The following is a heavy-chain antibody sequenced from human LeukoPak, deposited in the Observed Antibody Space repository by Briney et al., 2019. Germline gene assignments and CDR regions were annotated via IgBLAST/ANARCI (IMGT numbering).Heavy chain of an antibody. Sequence: GASVKVSCKASGYTFTSYYMHWVRQAPGQGLEWMGIINPSGGSTSYAQKFQGRVTMTRDTSTSTVYMELSSLRSEDAAVYYCATVLPVDTAMVYYYYYYMDVWGKGTTVTVSS. J-gene: IGHJ6*03. D-gene: IGHD5-18*01. V-gene: IGHV1-46*01. CDR1: GYTFTSYY. CDR2: INPSGGST. CDR3: ATVLPVDTAMVYYYYYYMDV.